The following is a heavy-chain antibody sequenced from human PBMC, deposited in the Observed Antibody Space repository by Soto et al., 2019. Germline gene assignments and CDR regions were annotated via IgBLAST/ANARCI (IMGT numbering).Heavy chain of an antibody. CDR1: GFFFPTYW. J-gene: IGHJ3*02. D-gene: IGHD4-17*01. Sequence: EVQLVESGGGLVQSGGSLRLSCAASGFFFPTYWMSWVRQAPGKGLEWVADINQDGSEKYHVDSVKGRFTISRDNPKNSLYLQMNSLRAEDTAIYYCTRGGDYGGRQDTFDIWGQATMVTVSS. V-gene: IGHV3-7*03. CDR2: INQDGSEK. CDR3: TRGGDYGGRQDTFDI.